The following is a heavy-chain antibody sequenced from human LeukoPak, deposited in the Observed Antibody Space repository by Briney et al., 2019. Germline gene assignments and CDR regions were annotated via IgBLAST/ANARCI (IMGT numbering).Heavy chain of an antibody. J-gene: IGHJ4*02. D-gene: IGHD2-21*01. CDR1: GDSVSSKNAA. Sequence: SQTLSLTCAISGDSVSSKNAAWSWIRQSPSRGLEWLGRTYYRSKWSNDYAVSVKSRITINSDISKNQFSLQLSSVTPEDTAVYFCARDREGDCYFDYWGQGTLVTVSS. V-gene: IGHV6-1*01. CDR2: TYYRSKWSN. CDR3: ARDREGDCYFDY.